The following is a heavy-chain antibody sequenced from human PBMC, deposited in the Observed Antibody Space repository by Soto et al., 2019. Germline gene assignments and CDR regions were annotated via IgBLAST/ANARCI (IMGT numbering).Heavy chain of an antibody. CDR1: GFTFTSSA. CDR2: IVVGSGNT. V-gene: IGHV1-58*02. D-gene: IGHD1-26*01. J-gene: IGHJ6*02. Sequence: ASVKVSCKASGFTFTSSAMQWVRQARGQRLEWIGWIVVGSGNTNYAQKFQERVTITRDMSTSTAYMELSSLRSEDTAVYYCAADPSIVGATYYYYGMDVWAKGPRSPSP. CDR3: AADPSIVGATYYYYGMDV.